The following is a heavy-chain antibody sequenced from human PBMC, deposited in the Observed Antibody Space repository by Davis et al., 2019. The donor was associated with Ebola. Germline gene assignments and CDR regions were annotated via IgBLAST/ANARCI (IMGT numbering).Heavy chain of an antibody. V-gene: IGHV3-9*01. J-gene: IGHJ6*02. D-gene: IGHD6-6*01. CDR2: ISWNSGSI. CDR3: ARVGEQLVLSYYYYGMDV. CDR1: GFTFDDYA. Sequence: SLKISCAASGFTFDDYAMHWVRQAPGKGLEWVSGISWNSGSIGYADSVKGRFTISRDNSKNTLYLQLNSLKAEDTAVYYCARVGEQLVLSYYYYGMDVWGQGTTVTVSS.